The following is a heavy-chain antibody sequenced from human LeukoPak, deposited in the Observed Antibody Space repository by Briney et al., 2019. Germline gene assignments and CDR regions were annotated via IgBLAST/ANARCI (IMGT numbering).Heavy chain of an antibody. CDR2: VSAYSGNT. Sequence: ASVKVSCKASGYTFTSYGISWVRQAPGQGLEWMGWVSAYSGNTNYAQKLRGRVTMTTDTSTSTAYMELRSLRSDDTAVYYCARDGSSGRLFYWGQGTLVTVSS. CDR1: GYTFTSYG. J-gene: IGHJ4*02. D-gene: IGHD6-19*01. CDR3: ARDGSSGRLFY. V-gene: IGHV1-18*01.